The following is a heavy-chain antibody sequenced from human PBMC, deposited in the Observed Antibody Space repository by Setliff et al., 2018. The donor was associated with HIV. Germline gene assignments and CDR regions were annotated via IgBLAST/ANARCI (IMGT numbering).Heavy chain of an antibody. J-gene: IGHJ4*02. D-gene: IGHD4-17*01. CDR3: AKGAGFYGDYTFDH. V-gene: IGHV4-59*11. CDR2: IYSTGST. CDR1: GPSINIHY. Sequence: SETLSLTCTVSGPSINIHYWSWIRQSPGKAFEWIGYIYSTGSTNYNPSLQSRVTNSMVASRNQFSLKVTSVTAADTAVYYCAKGAGFYGDYTFDHWGQGRQVTVSS.